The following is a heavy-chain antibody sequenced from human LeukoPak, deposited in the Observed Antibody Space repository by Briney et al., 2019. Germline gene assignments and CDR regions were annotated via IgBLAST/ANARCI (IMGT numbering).Heavy chain of an antibody. J-gene: IGHJ5*02. CDR3: ARKGTDSSGWYHRFDP. CDR1: GYTFTSYD. CDR2: KNHNSENT. Sequence: GASAKVSCKASGYTFTSYDINWVPQASGQGREWIGWKNHNSENTGYAQKFQGRVTITKNTSINTAYMALSRLSPEQTAVYYCARKGTDSSGWYHRFDPWGQGTLVTVSS. V-gene: IGHV1-8*01. D-gene: IGHD6-19*01.